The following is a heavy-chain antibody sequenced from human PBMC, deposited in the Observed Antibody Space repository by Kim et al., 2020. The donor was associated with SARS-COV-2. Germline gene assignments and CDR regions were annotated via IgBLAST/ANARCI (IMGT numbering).Heavy chain of an antibody. V-gene: IGHV3-33*01. CDR3: ARDGGIAALYGMDV. Sequence: GGSLRLSCAASGFTFSSYAMHWVRQAPGKGLEWVSAIWGGGSNKYYADSVKGRFTISRDNSKNTLYLQMNSLRAEDTAVYYCARDGGIAALYGMDVWGQGTTVRVPS. CDR1: GFTFSSYA. J-gene: IGHJ6*02. CDR2: IWGGGSNK. D-gene: IGHD6-13*01.